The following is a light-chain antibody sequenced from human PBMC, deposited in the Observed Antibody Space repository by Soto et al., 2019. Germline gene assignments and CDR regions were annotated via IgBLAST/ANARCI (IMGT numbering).Light chain of an antibody. Sequence: VLTQSPGTLSLSPGERATLSCRASQSVSSSYLAWYQQKPGQAPRLLIYGASSRATGIPDRFSGSGSGTDFTLTISRLEPEDFAVYYCQQYGSSLTWTFGQGTKV. V-gene: IGKV3-20*01. CDR1: QSVSSSY. J-gene: IGKJ1*01. CDR3: QQYGSSLTWT. CDR2: GAS.